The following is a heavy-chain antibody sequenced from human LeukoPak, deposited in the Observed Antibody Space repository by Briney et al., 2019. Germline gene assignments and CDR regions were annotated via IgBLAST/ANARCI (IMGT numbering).Heavy chain of an antibody. D-gene: IGHD1-14*01. CDR3: ARERVPQGYKPFDY. CDR2: IYYSGST. V-gene: IGHV4-39*02. J-gene: IGHJ4*02. Sequence: SETLSLTCTVSGGSISSSSYYWGWIRQPPGKGLEWIGSIYYSGSTYYNPSLKSRVTISVDTSKNQFSLKLSSVTAADTAVYYCARERVPQGYKPFDYWGQGTLVTVSS. CDR1: GGSISSSSYY.